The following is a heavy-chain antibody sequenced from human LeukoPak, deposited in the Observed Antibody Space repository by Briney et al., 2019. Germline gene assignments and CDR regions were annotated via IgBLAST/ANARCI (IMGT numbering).Heavy chain of an antibody. V-gene: IGHV4-59*01. CDR1: GGSISSYY. J-gene: IGHJ4*02. CDR2: IYYSGST. Sequence: PSETLSLTCTVSGGSISSYYWSWIRQPPGKGLEWIGYIYYSGSTNYNPSLKSRGTISVDTSKNQFSLKLSSVTAADTAVYYCARDSGSGSYMYWGQGTLVTVSS. D-gene: IGHD3-10*01. CDR3: ARDSGSGSYMY.